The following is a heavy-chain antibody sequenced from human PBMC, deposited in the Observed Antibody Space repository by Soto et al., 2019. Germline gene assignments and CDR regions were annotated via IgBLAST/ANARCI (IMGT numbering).Heavy chain of an antibody. D-gene: IGHD1-26*01. CDR1: SGSIGTYF. CDR3: ARGRGGTYYAFDI. V-gene: IGHV4-59*01. J-gene: IGHJ3*02. CDR2: IYYSGTT. Sequence: QVQLRESGPGLVKPSETLSLTCTVSSGSIGTYFWSWIRQPPGKGLEWIGYIYYSGTTNYNPSLKSRVTIFLDTSKTQFSLRLSSVTAADTAVYYCARGRGGTYYAFDIWGQGTLVTVSS.